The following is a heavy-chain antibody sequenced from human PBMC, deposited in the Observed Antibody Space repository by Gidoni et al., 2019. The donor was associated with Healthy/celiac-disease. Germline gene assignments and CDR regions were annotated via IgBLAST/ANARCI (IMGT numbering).Heavy chain of an antibody. CDR1: GGTFSSYA. CDR2: IIPIFGTA. D-gene: IGHD2-21*02. J-gene: IGHJ4*02. V-gene: IGHV1-69*01. Sequence: QVQLVQSGGEVKKPGSAVKVACKASGGTFSSYAISWVRQAPGQGLEWMGGIIPIFGTANYAQKFQGRVTITADESTSTAYMELSSLRSEDTAVYYCARSLTAFVTSDYFDYWGQGTLVTVSS. CDR3: ARSLTAFVTSDYFDY.